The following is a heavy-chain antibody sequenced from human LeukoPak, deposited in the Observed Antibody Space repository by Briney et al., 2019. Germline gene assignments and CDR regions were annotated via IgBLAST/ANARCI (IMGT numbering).Heavy chain of an antibody. J-gene: IGHJ6*03. CDR2: IIPIFGTA. Sequence: SVKVSCKASGGTFSSYAISWVRQAPGQGLEWMGGIIPIFGTANYAQKFQGRVTITADESTSTAYMELSSLRSEDTAVYYCATLGYCSGGSCYDYYCYYYMDVWGKGTTVTVSS. CDR1: GGTFSSYA. D-gene: IGHD2-15*01. V-gene: IGHV1-69*13. CDR3: ATLGYCSGGSCYDYYCYYYMDV.